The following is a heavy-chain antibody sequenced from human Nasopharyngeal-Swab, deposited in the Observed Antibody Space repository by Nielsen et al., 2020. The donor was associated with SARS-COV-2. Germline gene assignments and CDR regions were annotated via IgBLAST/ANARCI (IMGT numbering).Heavy chain of an antibody. D-gene: IGHD1-26*01. J-gene: IGHJ6*02. Sequence: GESLKISCAASGFTFSGSAMHWVRQASGKGLEWVGRTRSKANSYATAYAASVKGRFTISRDDSKNTAYLQMNSLKTEDTAVYYCTRGGIVGPPELGMDVWGQGTTVTVSS. CDR1: GFTFSGSA. CDR3: TRGGIVGPPELGMDV. CDR2: TRSKANSYAT. V-gene: IGHV3-73*01.